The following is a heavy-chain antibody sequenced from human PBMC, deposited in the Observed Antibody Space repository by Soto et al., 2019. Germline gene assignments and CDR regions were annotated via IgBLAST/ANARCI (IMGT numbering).Heavy chain of an antibody. V-gene: IGHV3-30-3*01. D-gene: IGHD6-13*01. CDR1: GFTFSSYG. J-gene: IGHJ3*02. Sequence: QVQLEESGGGVVQPGTSLRLSCVASGFTFSSYGMHWVRQAPGKGLEWVAVIPNTENKKYYADSVKGRFTISRDISQNTLFLQMDSLMSEDTAVYYCARTAGGRVRGALDIWGQGTMVTVS. CDR2: IPNTENKK. CDR3: ARTAGGRVRGALDI.